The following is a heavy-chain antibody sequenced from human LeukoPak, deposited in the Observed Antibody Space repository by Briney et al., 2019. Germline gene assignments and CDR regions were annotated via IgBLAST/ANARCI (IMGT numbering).Heavy chain of an antibody. D-gene: IGHD1-1*01. CDR2: ISYDGSNK. V-gene: IGHV3-30*04. CDR1: GFTFSSYT. J-gene: IGHJ3*02. CDR3: AKDQNEDDAFDI. Sequence: GGSLRLSCAASGFTFSSYTMSWVRQAPGKGLEWVAVISYDGSNKYYADSVKGRFTISRDNSKNTLYLQMNSLRAEDTAVYYCAKDQNEDDAFDIWGQGTMVTVSS.